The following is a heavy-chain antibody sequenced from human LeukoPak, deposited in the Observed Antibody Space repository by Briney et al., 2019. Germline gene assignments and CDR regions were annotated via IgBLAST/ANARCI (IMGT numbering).Heavy chain of an antibody. Sequence: ASVKVSCKASGYTFTSYDINWVRQATGQGLEWMGWMNPNSGNTGYAQKFQGRVTMTRNTSITTAYMELSSLTSEDTAVYYCARGPHTSGWPQQYYWGQGTLVTVSS. V-gene: IGHV1-8*01. CDR3: ARGPHTSGWPQQYY. CDR1: GYTFTSYD. J-gene: IGHJ4*02. D-gene: IGHD6-19*01. CDR2: MNPNSGNT.